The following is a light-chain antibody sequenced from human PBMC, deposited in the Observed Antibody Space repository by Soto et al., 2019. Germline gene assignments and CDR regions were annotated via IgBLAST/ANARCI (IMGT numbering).Light chain of an antibody. CDR2: SAS. CDR3: QQYNNWPPIT. Sequence: EIVMTQSPATLSVSPGERATLSCRASQSVSKSLAWYQQKPGQAPRLLIFSASTRATGIPARFSGSGSETEFTLTISSLQSEDFAVYYCQQYNNWPPITCGQGTRLEIK. V-gene: IGKV3-15*01. CDR1: QSVSKS. J-gene: IGKJ5*01.